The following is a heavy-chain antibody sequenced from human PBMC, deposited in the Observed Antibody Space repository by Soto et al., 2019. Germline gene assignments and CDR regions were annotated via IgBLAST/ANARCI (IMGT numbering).Heavy chain of an antibody. V-gene: IGHV5-51*01. J-gene: IGHJ6*02. Sequence: PGESLNISCKGSGYSFATYWIAWVRQMPGKGLEWMGIYHPGESDFRYSPSFQGQVTISVDKSISTAYLQWSSLKASDTAMYYCGRHLSGSGSPLRYGMDVWGQGTTVTVSS. CDR2: YHPGESDF. D-gene: IGHD3-10*01. CDR1: GYSFATYW. CDR3: GRHLSGSGSPLRYGMDV.